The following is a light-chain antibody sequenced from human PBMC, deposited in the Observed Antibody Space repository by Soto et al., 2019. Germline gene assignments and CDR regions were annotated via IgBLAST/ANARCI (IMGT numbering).Light chain of an antibody. Sequence: QSVLTQPPSASGTPGQRVTISCSGSSSNIGSNTVNWYQQLPGTAPKPLIYSNNQRPSGVPDRFSGSKSGTSVSLAISGLQSEDEADYYWATWDDSLNGWVFGGGTKLTVL. CDR3: ATWDDSLNGWV. V-gene: IGLV1-44*01. CDR1: SSNIGSNT. CDR2: SNN. J-gene: IGLJ3*02.